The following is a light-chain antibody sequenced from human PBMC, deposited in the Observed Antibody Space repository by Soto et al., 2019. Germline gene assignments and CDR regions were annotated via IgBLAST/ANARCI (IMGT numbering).Light chain of an antibody. V-gene: IGLV3-21*02. Sequence: SYKLTQPPSVSVAPGQAATLTCGVVNIGGKSVHWYQLKPGQAPVLVVHDDNGRPSGIPDRFSGSNSGNTATLAISRVEAGDEADYYCQVWDCTSDDRGVFGGGTKLTVL. CDR1: NIGGKS. CDR2: DDN. CDR3: QVWDCTSDDRGV. J-gene: IGLJ3*02.